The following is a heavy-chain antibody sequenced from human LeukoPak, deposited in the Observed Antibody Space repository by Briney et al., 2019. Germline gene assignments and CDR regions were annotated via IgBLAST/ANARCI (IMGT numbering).Heavy chain of an antibody. J-gene: IGHJ4*02. Sequence: SETLSLTCTVSGYSISSGYYWGWIRPPPGKGLEWIGSIYHSGSTYYNPSLKSRVTISVDTSKNQFSLQLNSVTPEDTAVYYCARGWLQSGFHYWGQGILVTVSS. V-gene: IGHV4-38-2*02. CDR3: ARGWLQSGFHY. CDR2: IYHSGST. D-gene: IGHD5-24*01. CDR1: GYSISSGYY.